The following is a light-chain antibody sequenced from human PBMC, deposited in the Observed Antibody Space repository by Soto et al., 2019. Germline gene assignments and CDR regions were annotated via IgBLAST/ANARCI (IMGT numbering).Light chain of an antibody. V-gene: IGLV4-69*01. CDR2: LNNDGSH. Sequence: QPVLTQSPSASASLGASVKLTCTLSSGHSSYAIAWNQKQPEKGPRYLMDLNNDGSHTKGDGVPDRFSGSSSGAERYLIISTLQSEDEADYYCQTWGTGIQVFGGGTKLTVL. CDR1: SGHSSYA. J-gene: IGLJ2*01. CDR3: QTWGTGIQV.